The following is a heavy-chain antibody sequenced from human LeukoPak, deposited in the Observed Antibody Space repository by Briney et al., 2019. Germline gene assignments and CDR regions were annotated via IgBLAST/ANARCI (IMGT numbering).Heavy chain of an antibody. J-gene: IGHJ6*02. CDR3: ARAVTKYHGMDV. CDR2: INQVGTET. Sequence: GGSLRLSCAVSGITFSNYYMSWVRQAPGRGLEWVANINQVGTETFYVGSVTGRFTVSRDNARNSLYLQMSSLRAEDTAVYYCARAVTKYHGMDVWSQGTTVTVSS. V-gene: IGHV3-7*01. CDR1: GITFSNYY. D-gene: IGHD4-11*01.